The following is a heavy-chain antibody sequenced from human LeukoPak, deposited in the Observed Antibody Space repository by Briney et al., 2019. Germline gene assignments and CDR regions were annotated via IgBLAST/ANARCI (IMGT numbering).Heavy chain of an antibody. V-gene: IGHV3-30*02. CDR3: AKDKGYYYDSSGYYVEADAFDI. D-gene: IGHD3-22*01. J-gene: IGHJ3*02. CDR1: GFTFSSYG. CDR2: IRYDGSNK. Sequence: PGGSLRLSCAASGFTFSSYGVHWVRQAPGKGLEWVAFIRYDGSNKYYADSVKGRFTISRDNSKNTLYLQMNSLRAEDTAVYYCAKDKGYYYDSSGYYVEADAFDIWGQGTMVTVSS.